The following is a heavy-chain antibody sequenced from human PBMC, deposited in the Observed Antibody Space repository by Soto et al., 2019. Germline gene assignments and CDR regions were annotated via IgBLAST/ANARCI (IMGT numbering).Heavy chain of an antibody. CDR2: IYYSGST. D-gene: IGHD5-18*01. Sequence: QVQLQESGPGLVKPSQTLSLTCTVSGGSISSGDYYWSWIRQPPGKGLEWIGYIYYSGSTYYNPSLKSRVTISVDTSKNQFALKLSSVTAADTAVYYCARDLRPQLWYYYYYGMDVWGQGTTVTVSS. CDR1: GGSISSGDYY. V-gene: IGHV4-30-4*01. J-gene: IGHJ6*02. CDR3: ARDLRPQLWYYYYYGMDV.